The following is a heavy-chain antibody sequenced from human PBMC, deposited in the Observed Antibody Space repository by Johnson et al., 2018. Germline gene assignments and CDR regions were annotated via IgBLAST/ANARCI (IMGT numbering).Heavy chain of an antibody. J-gene: IGHJ4*02. V-gene: IGHV4-59*01. CDR3: ARTVGPLAPFDC. CDR2: VSYSGST. Sequence: QVQLQESGPGLVKPSETLSLICSVSRDSISTTSYWSWIRQPPGKGLEYIGYVSYSGSTSYNSSLKSRATISLDMSKSQVSLKLNSVTAADTAVYYCARTVGPLAPFDCWGQGTLVTVSS. D-gene: IGHD1-26*01. CDR1: RDSISTTSY.